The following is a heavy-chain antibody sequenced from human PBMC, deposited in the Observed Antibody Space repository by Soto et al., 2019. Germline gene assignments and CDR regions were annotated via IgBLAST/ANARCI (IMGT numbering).Heavy chain of an antibody. V-gene: IGHV1-69*01. CDR2: IIPIFGTA. CDR1: GGTFSSYA. CDR3: ARDLVSGWQWPGYYFDY. Sequence: QVQLVQSGAEVKKPGSSVKVSCKASGGTFSSYAISWVRQAPGQGLEWMGGIIPIFGTANYAQKFQGRVTITADESTSTAYMGLSSLRSEDTAVYYCARDLVSGWQWPGYYFDYWGQGTLVTVSS. J-gene: IGHJ4*02. D-gene: IGHD6-19*01.